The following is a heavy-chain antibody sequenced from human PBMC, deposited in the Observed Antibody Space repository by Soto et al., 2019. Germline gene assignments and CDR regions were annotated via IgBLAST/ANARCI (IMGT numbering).Heavy chain of an antibody. V-gene: IGHV3-9*01. CDR2: ISWNSGSI. Sequence: EVQLVESGGGLVQPGRSLRLSCAASGFTFDDYAMHWVRQAPGKGLEWVSGISWNSGSIGYADSVKGRFTISRDNAKNSLYLQMNSLRAEDTALYYCAKDISIVGARYAFDIWGQGTMVTVSS. CDR1: GFTFDDYA. D-gene: IGHD1-26*01. J-gene: IGHJ3*02. CDR3: AKDISIVGARYAFDI.